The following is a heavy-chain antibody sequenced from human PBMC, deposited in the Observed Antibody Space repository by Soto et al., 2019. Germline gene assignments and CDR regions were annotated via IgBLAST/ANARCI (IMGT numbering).Heavy chain of an antibody. V-gene: IGHV3-30-3*01. CDR2: ISYDGSNK. Sequence: PGGSLRLSCAASGFTFSSYAMHWVRQAPGKGLEWVAVISYDGSNKYYADSVKGRFTISRDNSKNTLYLQMNSLRAEDTAVYYCARTSSGPDYWGQGTLVTVSS. CDR3: ARTSSGPDY. J-gene: IGHJ4*02. CDR1: GFTFSSYA. D-gene: IGHD6-19*01.